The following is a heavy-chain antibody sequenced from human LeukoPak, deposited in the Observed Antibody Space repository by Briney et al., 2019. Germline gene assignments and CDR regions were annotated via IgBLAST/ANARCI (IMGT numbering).Heavy chain of an antibody. Sequence: ASVKVSCKASGYTFTCYYMHWVRQATGQGLEWMGWMNPNSGNTGYAQKFQGRVTMTRNTSISTAYMELSSLRSEDTAVYYCARGPLKIFDYWGQGTLVTVSS. D-gene: IGHD3-16*01. CDR3: ARGPLKIFDY. V-gene: IGHV1-8*02. CDR2: MNPNSGNT. J-gene: IGHJ4*02. CDR1: GYTFTCYY.